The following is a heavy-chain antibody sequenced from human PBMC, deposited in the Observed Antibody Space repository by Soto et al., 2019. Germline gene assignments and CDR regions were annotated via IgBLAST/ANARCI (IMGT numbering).Heavy chain of an antibody. CDR2: INAGNGNT. V-gene: IGHV1-3*01. CDR3: ARLVSAAANDY. Sequence: ASVKVSCKASGYTFTSYAMHWVRQAPGQRLEWMGWINAGNGNTKYSQKFQGRVTITRDTSASTAYMELNSLRAEDTAVYYCARLVSAAANDYWGQGTLVTVSS. CDR1: GYTFTSYA. D-gene: IGHD1-26*01. J-gene: IGHJ4*02.